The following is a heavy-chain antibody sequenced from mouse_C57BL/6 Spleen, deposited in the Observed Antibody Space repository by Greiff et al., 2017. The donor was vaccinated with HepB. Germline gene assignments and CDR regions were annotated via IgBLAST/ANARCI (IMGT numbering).Heavy chain of an antibody. CDR3: ARELARYFDV. CDR1: GYTFTSYW. D-gene: IGHD4-1*01. CDR2: IYPGSGST. J-gene: IGHJ1*03. Sequence: QVQLQQPGAELVKPGASVKMPCKASGYTFTSYWITWVKQRPGQGLEWIGDIYPGSGSTNYNEKFKSKATLTVDTSSSTAYMQLSSLTSEDSAVYYCARELARYFDVWGTGTTVTVSS. V-gene: IGHV1-55*01.